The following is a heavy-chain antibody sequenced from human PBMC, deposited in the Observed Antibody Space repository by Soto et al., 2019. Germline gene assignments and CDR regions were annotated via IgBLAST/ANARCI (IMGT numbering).Heavy chain of an antibody. CDR2: INGGDDSK. V-gene: IGHV3-23*01. D-gene: IGHD2-2*01. Sequence: PGGSLRLSGVVSGFTFRSSPMSWVRRAPGKGLEWVPGINGGDDSKHYAESVRGRFTIIRDNSKNMLYLQMNTLRAEDTAIYYSAKGSRSSRPYYFDHWGQGTLVTVSS. J-gene: IGHJ4*02. CDR3: AKGSRSSRPYYFDH. CDR1: GFTFRSSP.